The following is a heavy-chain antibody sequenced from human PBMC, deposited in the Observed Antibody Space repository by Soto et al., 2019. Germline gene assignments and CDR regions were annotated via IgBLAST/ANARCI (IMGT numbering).Heavy chain of an antibody. D-gene: IGHD2-15*01. CDR2: ISAYNGNT. Sequence: ASVKVSCKASGYTFTSYGISWVRQAPGQGLEWMGWISAYNGNTNYAQKLQGRVTMTTDTSTSTAYMELRSLRSDDTAVYCCARAFGDIVVVVAAPNYYYMDVWGKGTTVTVSS. V-gene: IGHV1-18*01. CDR1: GYTFTSYG. CDR3: ARAFGDIVVVVAAPNYYYMDV. J-gene: IGHJ6*03.